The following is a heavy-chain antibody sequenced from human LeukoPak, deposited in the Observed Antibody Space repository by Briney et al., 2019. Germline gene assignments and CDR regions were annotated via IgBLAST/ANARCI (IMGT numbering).Heavy chain of an antibody. V-gene: IGHV4-38-2*02. D-gene: IGHD3-10*01. J-gene: IGHJ4*02. CDR1: GYSISSGYY. CDR3: ARDYYASGSPDY. CDR2: IYHSGST. Sequence: SETLSLTCTVSGYSISSGYYWGWIRQPPGKGLEWIGRIYHSGSTYYNPSLKCRAPISVDTSKNHFSLTPSSVTAADTAVYHCARDYYASGSPDYWGQGTLVTVSS.